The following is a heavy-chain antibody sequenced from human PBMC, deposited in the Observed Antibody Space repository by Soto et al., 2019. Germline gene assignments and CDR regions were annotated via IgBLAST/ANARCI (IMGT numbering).Heavy chain of an antibody. CDR1: GFTFSSYG. CDR3: ARVPNYYDFWSGQAWDYYYGMDV. J-gene: IGHJ6*01. Sequence: QVQLVESGGGVVQPGRSLRLSCAASGFTFSSYGMHWVRQAPGKGLEWVAVIWYDGSNKYYADSVKGRFTISRDNSKNTLYLQMNSLRAEDTAVYYCARVPNYYDFWSGQAWDYYYGMDVW. D-gene: IGHD3-3*01. CDR2: IWYDGSNK. V-gene: IGHV3-33*01.